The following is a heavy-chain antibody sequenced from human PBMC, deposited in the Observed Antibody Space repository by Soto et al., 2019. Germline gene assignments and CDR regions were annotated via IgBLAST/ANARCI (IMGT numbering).Heavy chain of an antibody. CDR2: INPSGGST. V-gene: IGHV1-46*01. CDR3: ARGGYSGYDYGNWFDP. D-gene: IGHD5-12*01. CDR1: GYTFTSYY. Sequence: ASVTVSCTASGYTFTSYYMHWVRQAPGQGLEWMGIINPSGGSTSYAQKFQGRVTMTRDTSTSTVYMELSSLRSEDTAVYYCARGGYSGYDYGNWFDPWGQGTLVTVSS. J-gene: IGHJ5*02.